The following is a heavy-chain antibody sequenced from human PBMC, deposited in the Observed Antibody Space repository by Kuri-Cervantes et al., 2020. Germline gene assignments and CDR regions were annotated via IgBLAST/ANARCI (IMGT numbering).Heavy chain of an antibody. CDR3: ARAGGAGWTAEYLQH. Sequence: GESLKISCAASGFSFSSYSMNWVRQAPGKGLEWVSFISSLSSNIYYAESVKGRFTISRDNAKNSLYLEMNRLRVEDTAFYYCARAGGAGWTAEYLQHWGQGTLVTVSS. V-gene: IGHV3-48*01. J-gene: IGHJ1*01. D-gene: IGHD6-19*01. CDR2: ISSLSSNI. CDR1: GFSFSSYS.